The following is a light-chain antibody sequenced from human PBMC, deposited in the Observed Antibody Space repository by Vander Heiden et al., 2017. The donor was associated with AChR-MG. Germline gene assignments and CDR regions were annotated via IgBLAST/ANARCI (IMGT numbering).Light chain of an antibody. Sequence: QSVLTQPPSVSGAPGQRVTISCTGSSSNIGAGYDVHWYQQRPGTAPKLLIYDNTKRPSGVPDRFSGSKSGTSASLAITGLQAEDEADYFCQSYDSSLSGPVIFGGGTKLTVL. CDR1: SSNIGAGYD. V-gene: IGLV1-40*01. CDR3: QSYDSSLSGPVI. J-gene: IGLJ2*01. CDR2: DNT.